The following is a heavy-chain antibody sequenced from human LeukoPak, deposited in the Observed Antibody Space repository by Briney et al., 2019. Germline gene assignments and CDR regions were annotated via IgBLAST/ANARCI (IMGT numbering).Heavy chain of an antibody. CDR1: GGSISSYY. CDR2: IYTSGST. D-gene: IGHD3-22*01. V-gene: IGHV4-4*07. J-gene: IGHJ5*02. Sequence: SETLSLTCTVSGGSISSYYWSWIRQPAGKGLEWIGRIYTSGSTNYNPSLKSRVTMSVDTSKNQFSLKLSSVTAADTAVYYCARDLTYDSSGYYDGGVWFDPWGQGTLVTVSS. CDR3: ARDLTYDSSGYYDGGVWFDP.